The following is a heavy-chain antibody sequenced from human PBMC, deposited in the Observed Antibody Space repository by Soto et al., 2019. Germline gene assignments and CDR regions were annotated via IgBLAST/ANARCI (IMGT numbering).Heavy chain of an antibody. Sequence: PSETLSLTCAVYGGSFSGYYWSWIRQPPGKGLEWIGEINHSGSTNYNPSLKSRVTISVDTSKNQFSLKLSSVTAADTAVYYCAREAYSYGIYFDYWGQGTLVTVS. J-gene: IGHJ4*02. V-gene: IGHV4-34*01. CDR3: AREAYSYGIYFDY. D-gene: IGHD5-18*01. CDR1: GGSFSGYY. CDR2: INHSGST.